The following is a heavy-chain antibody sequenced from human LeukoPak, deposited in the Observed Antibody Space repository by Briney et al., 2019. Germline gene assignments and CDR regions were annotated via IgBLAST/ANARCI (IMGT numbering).Heavy chain of an antibody. CDR2: ISGSGGST. V-gene: IGHV3-23*01. J-gene: IGHJ6*02. Sequence: GGSLRLSCAASGFTFSSYAMSWVRQAPGKGLEWVSAISGSGGSTYYADSVKGRFTISRDNSKNTLYLQMNSLRAEDTAVYYCAKAKGTVTTLYYYYGMDVWGQGTTVTVSS. CDR3: AKAKGTVTTLYYYYGMDV. CDR1: GFTFSSYA. D-gene: IGHD4-17*01.